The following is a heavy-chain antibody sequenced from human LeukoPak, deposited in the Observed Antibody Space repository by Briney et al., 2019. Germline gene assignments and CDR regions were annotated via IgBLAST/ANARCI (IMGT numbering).Heavy chain of an antibody. V-gene: IGHV3-23*01. CDR1: GFTFSSYA. CDR3: AKAASSSWPSYYYGMDV. Sequence: GGSLRLSCAASGFTFSSYAMSWVRQAPGKGLEWVSAISGSGGSTYYADSVKGRYTISRDNSKNMLYLQMSSLRVDDTAVYYCAKAASSSWPSYYYGMDVWGQGTTVTVSS. D-gene: IGHD6-13*01. J-gene: IGHJ6*02. CDR2: ISGSGGST.